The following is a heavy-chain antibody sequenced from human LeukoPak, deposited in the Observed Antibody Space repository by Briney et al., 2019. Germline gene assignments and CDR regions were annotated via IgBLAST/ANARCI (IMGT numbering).Heavy chain of an antibody. Sequence: GGSLRLSCAASGFILSSYAMSWVRQAPGKGLEWVSAISGSGGSTYYADSVKGRFTISRDNSKNTLYLQMNSLRAEDTAVYYCAKARLRYFDYWGQGTLVTVSS. V-gene: IGHV3-23*01. J-gene: IGHJ4*02. D-gene: IGHD3-9*01. CDR1: GFILSSYA. CDR2: ISGSGGST. CDR3: AKARLRYFDY.